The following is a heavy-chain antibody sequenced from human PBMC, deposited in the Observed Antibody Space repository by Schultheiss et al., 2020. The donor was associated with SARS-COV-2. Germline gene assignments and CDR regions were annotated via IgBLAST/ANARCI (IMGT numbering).Heavy chain of an antibody. CDR1: GFTFSDYY. J-gene: IGHJ4*02. D-gene: IGHD6-19*01. CDR2: ISSSSSYR. CDR3: ERAVAGTRLFDY. V-gene: IGHV3-11*06. Sequence: GGSLRLSCAASGFTFSDYYMSWIRQAPGKGLEWVSYISSSSSYRNYADSVKGRFTISRDNAKNSLYLQMNSLRAEDTAVYYSERAVAGTRLFDYWGQGTLVTVSS.